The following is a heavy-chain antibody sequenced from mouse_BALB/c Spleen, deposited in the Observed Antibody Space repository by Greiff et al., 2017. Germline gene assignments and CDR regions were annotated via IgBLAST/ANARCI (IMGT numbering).Heavy chain of an antibody. D-gene: IGHD2-1*01. V-gene: IGHV1-63*02. Sequence: QVQLQQSGAELVRPGTSVMISCKASGYTFTNYWQRWVKQRPGHGLEWIGDIYPGGGYTNYTEKFKGTPTLTADTSTSTVYMQLSSLTSEDSAVYFCAREVYGTYVDYWGQGSAVTVSS. CDR3: AREVYGTYVDY. J-gene: IGHJ2*01. CDR1: GYTFTNYW. CDR2: IYPGGGYT.